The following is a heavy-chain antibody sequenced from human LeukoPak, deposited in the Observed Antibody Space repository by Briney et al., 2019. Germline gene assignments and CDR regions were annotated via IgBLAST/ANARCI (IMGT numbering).Heavy chain of an antibody. CDR1: GGTFSSYA. V-gene: IGHV1-69*05. D-gene: IGHD6-13*01. J-gene: IGHJ5*02. CDR3: ARDLAFCSSSWYGWFDP. Sequence: SVKVSCKSSGGTFSSYAISWVRQAPGQGLEWMGGIIPIFGTANYAQKFQGRVTITTDESTSTAYMELSSLRSEDTAVYYCARDLAFCSSSWYGWFDPWGQGTLVTVSS. CDR2: IIPIFGTA.